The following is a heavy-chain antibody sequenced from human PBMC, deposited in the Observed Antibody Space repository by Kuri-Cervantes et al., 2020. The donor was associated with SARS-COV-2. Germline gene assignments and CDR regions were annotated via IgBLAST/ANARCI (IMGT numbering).Heavy chain of an antibody. Sequence: GESLKISCAASGFTFSSYWMSWVRQAPGKGLEWVANIKQDGSEKYYVDSVKGRFTISRDDSKSIAYLQMNSLKTEDTAVYYCARGSGIWYYYDSSGSPYYFDYWGQGTLVTVSS. V-gene: IGHV3-7*03. D-gene: IGHD3-22*01. J-gene: IGHJ4*02. CDR2: IKQDGSEK. CDR3: ARGSGIWYYYDSSGSPYYFDY. CDR1: GFTFSSYW.